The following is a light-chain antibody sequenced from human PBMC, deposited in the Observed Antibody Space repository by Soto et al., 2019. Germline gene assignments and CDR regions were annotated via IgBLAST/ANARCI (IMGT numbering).Light chain of an antibody. CDR3: AAWDDSLNGPV. Sequence: QAVVTQPPSASGTPGHRVTISCSGSSSNIGSNTVNWYQQLPGTAPKLLIYSNNQRPSGVPDRFSGSKSGTSASLAISGLQSEDEADYYCAAWDDSLNGPVFGGGTKLTVL. V-gene: IGLV1-44*01. J-gene: IGLJ3*02. CDR2: SNN. CDR1: SSNIGSNT.